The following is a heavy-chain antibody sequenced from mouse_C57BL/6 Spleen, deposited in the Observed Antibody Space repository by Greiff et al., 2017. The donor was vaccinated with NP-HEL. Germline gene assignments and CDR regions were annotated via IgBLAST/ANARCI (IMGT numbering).Heavy chain of an antibody. Sequence: EVQLQQSGPELVKPGASVKMSCKASGYTFTDYNMHWVKQSHGKSLEWIGYINPNNGGTSYNQKFKGKATLTVNKSSSTAYMELRSLTSEDSAVYYCARMPNYYGSTDYAMDYWGQGTSLTVSS. CDR2: INPNNGGT. D-gene: IGHD1-1*01. CDR3: ARMPNYYGSTDYAMDY. V-gene: IGHV1-22*01. J-gene: IGHJ4*01. CDR1: GYTFTDYN.